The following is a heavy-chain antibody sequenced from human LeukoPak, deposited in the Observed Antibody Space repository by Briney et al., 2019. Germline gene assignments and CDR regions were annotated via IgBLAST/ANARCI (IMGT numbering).Heavy chain of an antibody. V-gene: IGHV4-39*07. CDR3: ARSATVTTGYFDY. D-gene: IGHD4-17*01. CDR2: LYSSGST. J-gene: IGHJ4*01. Sequence: SENLSLTCSVSGGSISGSAYYWAWIRQSPDKGLDWIGSLYSSGSTYYNPSLKNRLTISLDTSKNQFSLILTSVTAADAAVYYCARSATVTTGYFDYWGLGILVTVSS. CDR1: GGSISGSAYY.